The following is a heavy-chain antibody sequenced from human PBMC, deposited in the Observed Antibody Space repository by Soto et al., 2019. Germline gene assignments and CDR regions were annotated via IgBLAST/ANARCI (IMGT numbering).Heavy chain of an antibody. D-gene: IGHD1-20*01. CDR3: AQMNNSSPLDY. J-gene: IGHJ4*02. CDR2: IYWNNDI. Sequence: GSGPTLVNPTQTLTLTCSFSGFSLITYGVGVGWIRQPPGKAPEWLALIYWNNDIRYSPSLHNRLTITKDTSKNQVVLTMTNMDPVDTETSNCAQMNNSSPLDYWGQGTLVTVSS. CDR1: GFSLITYGVG. V-gene: IGHV2-5*01.